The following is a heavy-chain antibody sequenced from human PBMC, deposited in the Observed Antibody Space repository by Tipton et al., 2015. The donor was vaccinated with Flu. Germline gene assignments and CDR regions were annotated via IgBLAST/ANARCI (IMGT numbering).Heavy chain of an antibody. CDR1: GFTLSGYY. D-gene: IGHD7-27*01. J-gene: IGHJ4*02. Sequence: SLRLSCAASGFTLSGYYMSWIRQAPGKGLEWVSYISGGGSIMYYADSVKGRFTISRDNAKNSLYLQLNSLRAEDTALYYCATLTGDDYWGQGDLVTVSS. CDR2: ISGGGSIM. CDR3: ATLTGDDY. V-gene: IGHV3-11*04.